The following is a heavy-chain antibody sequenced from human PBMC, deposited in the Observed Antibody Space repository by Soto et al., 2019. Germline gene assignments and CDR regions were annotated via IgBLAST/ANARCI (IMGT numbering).Heavy chain of an antibody. Sequence: QVQLVQSGAEVKKPGSSVKVSCKASGGTFSSYTISWVRQAPGRGLEWMGRIIPILGIANYAQKFQGRVTITADKSTSTAYMELSSLRSEDTAVYYCASPGTYRLVSQYYVFDYWGQGTLVTVSS. D-gene: IGHD1-7*01. CDR2: IIPILGIA. V-gene: IGHV1-69*02. J-gene: IGHJ4*02. CDR1: GGTFSSYT. CDR3: ASPGTYRLVSQYYVFDY.